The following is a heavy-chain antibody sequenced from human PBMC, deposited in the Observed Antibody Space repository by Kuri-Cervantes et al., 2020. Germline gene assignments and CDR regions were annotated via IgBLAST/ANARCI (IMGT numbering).Heavy chain of an antibody. D-gene: IGHD2-21*02. CDR2: IYSGGST. V-gene: IGHV3-53*01. Sequence: GGSLRLSCAASGFTVSSNYMSWVRQAPGKGLEWVSVIYSGGSTYYADSVKGRLTISRDNSKNTLYLQMNSLRAEDTAVYYCARAHWGGDCIDYWGQGTLVTVSS. J-gene: IGHJ4*02. CDR3: ARAHWGGDCIDY. CDR1: GFTVSSNY.